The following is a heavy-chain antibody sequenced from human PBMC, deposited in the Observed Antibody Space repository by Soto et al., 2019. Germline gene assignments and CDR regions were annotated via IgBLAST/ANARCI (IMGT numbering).Heavy chain of an antibody. CDR3: ARDKITGLFDY. D-gene: IGHD2-8*02. Sequence: QVQLQQWGAGLLKPSEILSLTSAVYGGSLSGYYWTWIRQPPGTGLEWIGEINHSGSTNYNPSLKSRVTISVDTSKNQFSLKLTSVTAADTAVYYCARDKITGLFDYWGQGTLVTVSS. CDR1: GGSLSGYY. CDR2: INHSGST. V-gene: IGHV4-34*01. J-gene: IGHJ4*02.